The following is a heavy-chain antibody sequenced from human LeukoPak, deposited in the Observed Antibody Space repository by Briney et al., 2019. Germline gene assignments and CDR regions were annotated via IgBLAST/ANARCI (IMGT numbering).Heavy chain of an antibody. CDR1: GYTFTSYD. Sequence: ASVKVSCKASGYTFTSYDINWVRQATGQGLEWMGWMNPNSGDTGYAQRFQGRVTITRNTSISTAYMELSSLRSEDTAVYYCARGSAVTTKGLSWGFDYWGQGTLVTVSS. J-gene: IGHJ4*02. CDR2: MNPNSGDT. D-gene: IGHD4-11*01. CDR3: ARGSAVTTKGLSWGFDY. V-gene: IGHV1-8*03.